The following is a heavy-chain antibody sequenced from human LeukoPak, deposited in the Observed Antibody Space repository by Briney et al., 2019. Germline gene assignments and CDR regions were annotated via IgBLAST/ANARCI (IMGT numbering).Heavy chain of an antibody. CDR2: IIPIFGTA. Sequence: ASEKVSCKASGGTFSSYAISWVRQAPGQGLEWMGVIIPIFGTANYAQKFQGRVTITADESTSTAYMELSSLRSEDTAVYYCARGSGWYNDAFDIWGQGTMVTVSS. CDR3: ARGSGWYNDAFDI. J-gene: IGHJ3*02. D-gene: IGHD6-19*01. CDR1: GGTFSSYA. V-gene: IGHV1-69*13.